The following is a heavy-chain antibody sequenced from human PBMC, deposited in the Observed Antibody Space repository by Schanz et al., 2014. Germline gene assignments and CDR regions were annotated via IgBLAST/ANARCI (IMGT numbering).Heavy chain of an antibody. D-gene: IGHD2-2*01. CDR3: AREDGTSNTRCFDY. J-gene: IGHJ4*02. CDR1: GFTFSAYG. Sequence: EQVVESGGGLVQPGGSLRLSCAASGFTFSAYGMHWVRQAPGKGLEWVAVIWYDGNNKYYADSVKGRFTISRDESKNTLYLQMNSLRAEDTAVYYCAREDGTSNTRCFDYWGQGALVTVSS. V-gene: IGHV3-33*01. CDR2: IWYDGNNK.